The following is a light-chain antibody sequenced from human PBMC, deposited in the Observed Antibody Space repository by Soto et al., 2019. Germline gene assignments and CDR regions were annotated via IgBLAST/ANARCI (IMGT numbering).Light chain of an antibody. Sequence: DIRMTQSPSSLSAFVGDTVTITCRASQNIIYYLAWYQQKPGKVPKLLIHSASTFQTGVQSRFSGSGSGTVFTLTITNLQPEDVATYDCQNYNSAPNTFGQGSRLEIK. CDR2: SAS. CDR1: QNIIYY. CDR3: QNYNSAPNT. V-gene: IGKV1-27*01. J-gene: IGKJ2*01.